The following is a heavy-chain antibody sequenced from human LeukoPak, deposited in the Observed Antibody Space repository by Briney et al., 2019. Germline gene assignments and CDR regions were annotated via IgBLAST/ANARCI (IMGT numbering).Heavy chain of an antibody. J-gene: IGHJ6*02. V-gene: IGHV3-74*01. Sequence: GGSLRLSCAASGFTFSSYWMHWVRQPPGKGLVWVSRINGDGSSTRYADSVKGRFTVSRDNAKNTLYLQMNSLRAEDTAVYYCARSHYYDSSAYYFNYGLDVWGQGTLVTVSS. D-gene: IGHD3-22*01. CDR3: ARSHYYDSSAYYFNYGLDV. CDR1: GFTFSSYW. CDR2: INGDGSST.